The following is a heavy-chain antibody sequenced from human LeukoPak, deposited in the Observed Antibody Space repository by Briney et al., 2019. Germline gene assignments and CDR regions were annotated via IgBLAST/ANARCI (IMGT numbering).Heavy chain of an antibody. Sequence: RPSETLSLTCTVSGGSISSYYWSWIRQPPGKGLEWIGYIYYSGSTNYNPSLKSRVTISVDTSKNQFSLKLSSVTAADTAVYYCARGRSYYGSRASFDGMDVWGQGTTVTVSS. J-gene: IGHJ6*02. D-gene: IGHD1-26*01. CDR1: GGSISSYY. CDR3: ARGRSYYGSRASFDGMDV. V-gene: IGHV4-59*01. CDR2: IYYSGST.